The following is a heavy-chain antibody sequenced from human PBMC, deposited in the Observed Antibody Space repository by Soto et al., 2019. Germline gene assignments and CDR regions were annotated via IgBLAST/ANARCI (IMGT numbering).Heavy chain of an antibody. J-gene: IGHJ4*02. D-gene: IGHD3-3*01. Sequence: GGSLRLSCAASGFTFSSYSMNWVRQAPGKGLEWVSYISSSSSTIYYADSVKGRFTISRDNAKNSLYLQMNSLRDEDTAVYYCARDLFDFWSGYPYFGYWGQGTLVTVSS. CDR1: GFTFSSYS. V-gene: IGHV3-48*02. CDR2: ISSSSSTI. CDR3: ARDLFDFWSGYPYFGY.